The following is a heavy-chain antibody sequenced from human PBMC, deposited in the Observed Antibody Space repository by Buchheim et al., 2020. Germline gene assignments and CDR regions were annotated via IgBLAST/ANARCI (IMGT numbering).Heavy chain of an antibody. D-gene: IGHD3-22*01. J-gene: IGHJ4*02. CDR1: GGSISSGGYY. Sequence: QVQLQESGPGLVKPSQTLSLTCTVSGGSISSGGYYRSWIRQHPGKGPEWIGYIYYSGSTFYNQSLKSRVTILVDTSKDQFSLKLSSVTAADTAVYYCARDPGYNSHGYYYAYFDYWGQGTL. V-gene: IGHV4-31*03. CDR3: ARDPGYNSHGYYYAYFDY. CDR2: IYYSGST.